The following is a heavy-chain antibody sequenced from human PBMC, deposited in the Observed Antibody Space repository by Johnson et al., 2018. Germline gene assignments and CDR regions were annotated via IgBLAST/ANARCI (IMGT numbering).Heavy chain of an antibody. Sequence: VQLVESGGGLVQXGGSLRLSCAASGFTFSSYWMSWVRQAPGKGLEWVANIKQDGSEKYYVDSEKGRFPISRDNAKNSLYLQMNSLRAEDTAVYYCARGGDIVGDPDAFDIWGQGTMVTVSS. CDR3: ARGGDIVGDPDAFDI. D-gene: IGHD1-26*01. CDR1: GFTFSSYW. CDR2: IKQDGSEK. J-gene: IGHJ3*02. V-gene: IGHV3-7*01.